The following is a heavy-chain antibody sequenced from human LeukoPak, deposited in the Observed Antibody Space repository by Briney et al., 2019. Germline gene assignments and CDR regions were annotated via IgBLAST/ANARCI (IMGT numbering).Heavy chain of an antibody. V-gene: IGHV3-53*01. CDR1: GFPVSSNY. CDR3: ARDGESGSGSFDY. Sequence: GGSLRLSCAASGFPVSSNYMSWVRQAPGKGLKWVSSVYSGGTTYYTDSVKGRFTISRDISKNALYLQMNSLRAEDTAVYYCARDGESGSGSFDYWGQGTPVTVSS. D-gene: IGHD3-10*01. J-gene: IGHJ4*02. CDR2: VYSGGTT.